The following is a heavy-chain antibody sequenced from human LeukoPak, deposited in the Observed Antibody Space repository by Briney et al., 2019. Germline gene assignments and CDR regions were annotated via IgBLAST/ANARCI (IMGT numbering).Heavy chain of an antibody. CDR3: TKGYSGYDYAFDI. Sequence: GGSLRLSCAASGFTFSSYGMHWVRQAPGKGLEWVAFIRYDGSNKYYADSVKGRFTISRDNSKNTLYLQMNSLRADDTAVYYCTKGYSGYDYAFDIWGQGTMVTVSS. D-gene: IGHD5-12*01. J-gene: IGHJ3*02. V-gene: IGHV3-30*02. CDR1: GFTFSSYG. CDR2: IRYDGSNK.